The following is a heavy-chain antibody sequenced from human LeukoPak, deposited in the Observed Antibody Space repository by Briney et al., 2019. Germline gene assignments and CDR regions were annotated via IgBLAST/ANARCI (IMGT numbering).Heavy chain of an antibody. V-gene: IGHV1-2*02. CDR1: GYTFTDYF. CDR2: INPNSGGT. CDR3: ARVWERSSSSWPFDY. D-gene: IGHD6-13*01. J-gene: IGHJ4*02. Sequence: APVKVSCKASGYTFTDYFIHWVRQAPGQGLEWMGWINPNSGGTNYAQKFQGRVTMTWDTSISTAYMELSRLRSDDTAVYYCARVWERSSSSWPFDYWGQGTLVTVSS.